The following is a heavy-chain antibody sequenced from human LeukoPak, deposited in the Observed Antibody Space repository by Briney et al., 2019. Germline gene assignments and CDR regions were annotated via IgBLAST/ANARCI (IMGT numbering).Heavy chain of an antibody. J-gene: IGHJ5*02. CDR3: AREMAEAWFDP. V-gene: IGHV4-61*01. Sequence: SETLSLTCTVSGGSVSSGSYYWSWIRQPPGKGLEWIGYIYYSGSTNYNPSVKSRVTISVDTSKNPFSLKLSSVTAADTAVYYCAREMAEAWFDPWGQGTLVTVSS. D-gene: IGHD2-8*01. CDR2: IYYSGST. CDR1: GGSVSSGSYY.